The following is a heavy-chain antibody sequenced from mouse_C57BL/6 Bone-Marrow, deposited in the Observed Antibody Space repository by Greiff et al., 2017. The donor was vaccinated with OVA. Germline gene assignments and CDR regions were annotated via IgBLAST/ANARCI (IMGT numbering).Heavy chain of an antibody. J-gene: IGHJ2*01. D-gene: IGHD3-1*01. CDR3: ARRGLSYYFDD. Sequence: EVMLVESGGGLVQPGGSLKLSCAASGFTFSDYYMYWVRQTPEKRLEWVAYISNGGGTTYYPDTVKGRFTITRDNAKNTLYLQMSRLKSEDTAMYYCARRGLSYYFDDWGQGTTLTVSS. CDR1: GFTFSDYY. CDR2: ISNGGGTT. V-gene: IGHV5-12*01.